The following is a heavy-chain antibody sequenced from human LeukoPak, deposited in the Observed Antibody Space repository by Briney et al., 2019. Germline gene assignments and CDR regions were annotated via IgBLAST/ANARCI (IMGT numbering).Heavy chain of an antibody. J-gene: IGHJ4*02. Sequence: SGGSLRLSCAASGFTFSSYGMHWVRQAPGKGLEWVTFIRYDGSNRYYADSVKGRFTVSRDNSKNTLYLQMNSLRSEDTAVYYCARGDRLAVAGNEGFDYWGQGTLVTVSS. CDR1: GFTFSSYG. CDR3: ARGDRLAVAGNEGFDY. V-gene: IGHV3-30*02. D-gene: IGHD6-19*01. CDR2: IRYDGSNR.